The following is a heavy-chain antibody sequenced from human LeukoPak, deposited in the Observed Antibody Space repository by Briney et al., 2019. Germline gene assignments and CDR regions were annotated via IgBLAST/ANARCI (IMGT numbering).Heavy chain of an antibody. CDR1: GGSISSYY. CDR3: ARDRGYSTFDY. V-gene: IGHV3-7*01. D-gene: IGHD4-23*01. J-gene: IGHJ4*02. Sequence: PSETLSLTCTVSGGSISSYYCSWIRQAPGKGLEWVANMKEDGGEINYVDSVKGRFTISRDNAKNSLFLQMNSLRVEDTAVYYCARDRGYSTFDYWGQGTLVTVSS. CDR2: MKEDGGEI.